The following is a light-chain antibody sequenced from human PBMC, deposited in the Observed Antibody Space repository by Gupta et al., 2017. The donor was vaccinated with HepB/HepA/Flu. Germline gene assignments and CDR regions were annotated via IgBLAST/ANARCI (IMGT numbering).Light chain of an antibody. CDR1: GSDVGGHNF. CDR3: SSNAGSIKAV. CDR2: EVN. V-gene: IGLV2-8*01. Sequence: HSALTQPPSASGSPGQSVTISCTGTGSDVGGHNFVSWYQQHPDKAPKLMIYEVNKRPSGVPDRFSGSKSGNQASLTVSGLQAEGEGDYYCSSNAGSIKAVFGGGTKLTVL. J-gene: IGLJ3*02.